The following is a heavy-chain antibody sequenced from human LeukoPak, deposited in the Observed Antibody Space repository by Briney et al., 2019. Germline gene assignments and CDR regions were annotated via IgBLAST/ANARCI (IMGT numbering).Heavy chain of an antibody. J-gene: IGHJ4*02. CDR2: IYYSGST. CDR1: GGSISSYY. CDR3: ARIGNSGSYYTLFDY. V-gene: IGHV4-59*01. D-gene: IGHD1-26*01. Sequence: SETLSLTCTVSGGSISSYYWSWIRQPPGKGLEWIRYIYYSGSTTYNPSLKSRVTISVDTSKNQFSLKLNSVTAADTAVYYCARIGNSGSYYTLFDYWGQGTLVTVSS.